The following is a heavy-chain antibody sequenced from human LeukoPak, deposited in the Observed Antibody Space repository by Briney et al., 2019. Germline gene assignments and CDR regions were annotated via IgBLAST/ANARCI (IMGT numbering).Heavy chain of an antibody. D-gene: IGHD2/OR15-2a*01. Sequence: GGSLRLSCAASGFTFSTSGMHWVRQAPGKGLEWVAVIWYDGSNKYYVDSVKGRFTISRDNSKNTLYLQMNSLRAEDTAFYYCAKDTGTTSLSNWFDSWGQGTLVTVSS. V-gene: IGHV3-33*06. CDR2: IWYDGSNK. CDR1: GFTFSTSG. J-gene: IGHJ5*01. CDR3: AKDTGTTSLSNWFDS.